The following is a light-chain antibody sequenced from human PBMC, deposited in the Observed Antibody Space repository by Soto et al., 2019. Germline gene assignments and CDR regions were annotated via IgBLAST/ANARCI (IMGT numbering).Light chain of an antibody. CDR3: QLINSF. V-gene: IGKV1-9*01. CDR2: AAS. J-gene: IGKJ4*01. Sequence: DIQLTQSPSLLSASVGDRVTITCRASQTISKFLSWYQQKPGKAPKLLIYAASTLQDGVPSRFSGSGSGTEFTLTISSLQPEDFATYYCQLINSFFGGVTRVAI. CDR1: QTISKF.